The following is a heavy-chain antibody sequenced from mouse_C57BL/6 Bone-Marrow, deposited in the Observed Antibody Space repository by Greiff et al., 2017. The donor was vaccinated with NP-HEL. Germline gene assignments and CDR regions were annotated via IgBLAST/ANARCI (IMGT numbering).Heavy chain of an antibody. CDR3: AILWHWYFDV. CDR1: GYAFTNYL. J-gene: IGHJ1*03. Sequence: QVQLQQSGAELVRPGTSVKVSCKASGYAFTNYLIEWVKQRPGQGFEWIGVINPGSGGTNYNEKFKGKATLTADKSSSTAYMQLSSLTSEDSAVYFCAILWHWYFDVWGTGTTVTVSS. D-gene: IGHD1-1*02. CDR2: INPGSGGT. V-gene: IGHV1-54*01.